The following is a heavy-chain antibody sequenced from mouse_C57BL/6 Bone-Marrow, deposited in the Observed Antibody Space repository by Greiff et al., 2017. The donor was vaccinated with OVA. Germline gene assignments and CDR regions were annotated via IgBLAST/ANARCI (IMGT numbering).Heavy chain of an antibody. CDR3: ARADYGSSYYWYVDG. CDR2: IHPNSGST. J-gene: IGHJ1*03. V-gene: IGHV1-64*01. Sequence: VQLQQPGAELVKPGASVKLSCKASGYTFTSYWMHWVKQRPGKGLEWIGMIHPNSGSTNYNEKFKSKATLTVDKSYSTAYMQLSILTSEDSAVYYCARADYGSSYYWYVDGWGTGTTVTVSS. CDR1: GYTFTSYW. D-gene: IGHD1-1*01.